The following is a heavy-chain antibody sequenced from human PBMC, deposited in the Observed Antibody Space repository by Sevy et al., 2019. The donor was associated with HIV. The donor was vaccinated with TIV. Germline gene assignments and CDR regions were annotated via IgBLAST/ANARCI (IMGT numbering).Heavy chain of an antibody. Sequence: GGSLRLSCAASGFTFSSYAMSWVRQAPGKGLEWVSAISGSGGSTYYADSVKGRFTISRDNSKNTLYLQMNSLRAEDTAVYYCAKGLGIVGAPYDAFDIWGQGTMVTVSS. V-gene: IGHV3-23*01. D-gene: IGHD1-26*01. J-gene: IGHJ3*02. CDR2: ISGSGGST. CDR1: GFTFSSYA. CDR3: AKGLGIVGAPYDAFDI.